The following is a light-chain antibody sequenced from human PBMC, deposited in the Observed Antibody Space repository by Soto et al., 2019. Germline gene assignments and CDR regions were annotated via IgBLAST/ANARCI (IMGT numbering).Light chain of an antibody. V-gene: IGKV3-20*01. J-gene: IGKJ5*01. CDR3: QQYAGSTIPIT. Sequence: EIVLTQSPGTLSLSPGERATLSCRASQSVSSSYLAWYQQKPGQAPRLLIYGASSRATGIPDRFSGSGSGTDFTLTISRLEPEDFAVYYCQQYAGSTIPITFGQGTRLEN. CDR2: GAS. CDR1: QSVSSSY.